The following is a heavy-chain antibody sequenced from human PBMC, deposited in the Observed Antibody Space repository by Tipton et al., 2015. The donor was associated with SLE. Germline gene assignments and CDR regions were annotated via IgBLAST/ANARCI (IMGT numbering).Heavy chain of an antibody. V-gene: IGHV1-8*01. CDR3: ARTLRAARHFDY. Sequence: QSGAEVKKPGASVKVSCKASGYTFTSYDINWVRQATGQGLEWMGWMNPNSGDTDYAQKFQGRVTMTRDTSITTAFMELSSLTSEDTAVYYCARTLRAARHFDYWGQGTLVTVSS. J-gene: IGHJ4*02. CDR1: GYTFTSYD. D-gene: IGHD6-6*01. CDR2: MNPNSGDT.